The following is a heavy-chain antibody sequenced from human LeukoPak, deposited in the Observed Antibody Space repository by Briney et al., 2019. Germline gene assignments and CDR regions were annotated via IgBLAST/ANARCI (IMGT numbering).Heavy chain of an antibody. CDR2: ISGSGGST. V-gene: IGHV3-23*01. CDR1: GFTFSSYA. Sequence: GGSLRLSCAASGFTFSSYAMSWVRRAPGKGLEWVSAISGSGGSTYYADSVKGRFTISRDNSKNTLYLQMNSLRAEDTAVYYCAKARSLAVAGHYFDYWGQGTLVTVSS. CDR3: AKARSLAVAGHYFDY. J-gene: IGHJ4*02. D-gene: IGHD6-19*01.